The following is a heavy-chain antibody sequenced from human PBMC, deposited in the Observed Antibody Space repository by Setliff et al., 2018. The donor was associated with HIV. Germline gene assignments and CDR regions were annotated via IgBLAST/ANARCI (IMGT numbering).Heavy chain of an antibody. J-gene: IGHJ4*02. CDR3: ARGVNFDY. CDR2: INHSGNT. CDR1: GGSFSGYY. V-gene: IGHV4-34*01. Sequence: PSETLSLTCAVYGGSFSGYYWSWIRQPPGKGLEWIGEINHSGNTNYNPSLKSRVTISVDTSKNQFSLKLSSVTAADTAVYYCARGVNFDYWGQGTQVTVSS.